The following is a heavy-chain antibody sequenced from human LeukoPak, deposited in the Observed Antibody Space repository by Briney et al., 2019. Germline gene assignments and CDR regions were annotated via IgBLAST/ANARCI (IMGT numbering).Heavy chain of an antibody. Sequence: GGSLRLSCVASGFTFSSHGLHWVRQAPGKGLELVAVIWFDGSKKHYADSVKGRFTISRDNAKNSLYLQMNSLRAEDTAVYYCARNNYYARDYWGQGTLVTVSS. CDR1: GFTFSSHG. J-gene: IGHJ4*02. V-gene: IGHV3-33*01. D-gene: IGHD1-26*01. CDR2: IWFDGSKK. CDR3: ARNNYYARDY.